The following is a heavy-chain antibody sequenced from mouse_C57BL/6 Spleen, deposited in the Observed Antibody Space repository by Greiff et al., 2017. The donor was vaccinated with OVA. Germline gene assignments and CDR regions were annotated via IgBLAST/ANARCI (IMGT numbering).Heavy chain of an antibody. V-gene: IGHV1-42*01. CDR2: ITPSTGGT. D-gene: IGHD1-1*01. CDR1: GYSFTGYY. J-gene: IGHJ2*01. Sequence: EVQLQQSGPELVKPGASVKISCKASGYSFTGYYMNWVKQSPEKSLEWIGEITPSTGGTTYNQKFKAKATLTVDKSSSTAYMQLKSLTSEDSAVYYCASLHYYGSSWDFDYWGQGTTLTVSS. CDR3: ASLHYYGSSWDFDY.